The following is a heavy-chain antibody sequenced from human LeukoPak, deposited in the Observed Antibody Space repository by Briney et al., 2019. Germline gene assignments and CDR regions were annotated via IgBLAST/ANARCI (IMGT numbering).Heavy chain of an antibody. CDR2: IYYSGST. CDR1: GGSISSYY. Sequence: SETLSLTCTVSGGSISSYYWSWIRQPPGKGLEWIGYIYYSGSTNYNPSLKSRVTISVDTSKNQFSLKLSSVTAADTAVYYFARGVVGVLGYWGQGTLVTVSS. D-gene: IGHD1-26*01. J-gene: IGHJ4*02. V-gene: IGHV4-59*01. CDR3: ARGVVGVLGY.